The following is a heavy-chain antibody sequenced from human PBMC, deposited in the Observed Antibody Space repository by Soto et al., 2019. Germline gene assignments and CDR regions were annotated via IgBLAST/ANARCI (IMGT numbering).Heavy chain of an antibody. V-gene: IGHV1-18*01. CDR1: GYTFTRYG. CDR2: ISAYNANT. CDR3: AREGFCSSGSCALYSHDYFGMDV. Sequence: QVHLVQSGAEVKKAGASVRVSCKASGYTFTRYGVSWVRQAPGQGLEGMGWISAYNANTNYAQKFHGRVTMTTDTSTNTAYMELRSLTSDDAAVYYCAREGFCSSGSCALYSHDYFGMDVWGQGTTVTVSS. D-gene: IGHD2-15*01. J-gene: IGHJ6*02.